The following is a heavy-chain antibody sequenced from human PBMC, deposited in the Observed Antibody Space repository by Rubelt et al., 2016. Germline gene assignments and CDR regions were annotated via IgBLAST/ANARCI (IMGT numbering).Heavy chain of an antibody. CDR3: ARGDPDRGSRTVTLDY. CDR1: GGSISSYY. J-gene: IGHJ4*02. CDR2: IYTSGST. D-gene: IGHD4-17*01. V-gene: IGHV4-4*07. Sequence: ESGPGLVKPSETLSLTCTVSGGSISSYYWSWIRQPAGKGLEWIGRIYTSGSTNYNPSLKGRVTMSVDTSKNQFSLKLSSVTAAATAVYYCARGDPDRGSRTVTLDYWGQGTLVTVSS.